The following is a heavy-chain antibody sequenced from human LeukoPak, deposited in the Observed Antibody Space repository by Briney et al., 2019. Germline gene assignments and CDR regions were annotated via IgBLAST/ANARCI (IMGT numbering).Heavy chain of an antibody. CDR1: GYTFTGYY. V-gene: IGHV1-2*02. D-gene: IGHD1-20*01. J-gene: IGHJ3*02. CDR3: AREGGITGSNDAFDI. CDR2: INPNSGGT. Sequence: ASVKVSCKASGYTFTGYYMHWVRQAPGQGLEWMGWINPNSGGTNYAQKFQGRVTMTRDTSISTAYMELSRLRSDDTAVYYCAREGGITGSNDAFDIWGQGTMVTVSS.